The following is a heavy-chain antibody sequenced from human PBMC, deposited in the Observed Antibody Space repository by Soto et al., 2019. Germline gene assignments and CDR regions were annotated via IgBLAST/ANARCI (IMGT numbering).Heavy chain of an antibody. J-gene: IGHJ4*02. CDR1: GGSISSSTNY. D-gene: IGHD2-21*01. CDR2: IYYSGAT. Sequence: QLQLRESGPGLVQPSETLSLTCLVSGGSISSSTNYWGWIRQTPGKGLEWIGSIYYSGATYYNPSLRSRITFSMDRSKNHFSLKLTSVTAADTAIYYCAPVDIGIATVDYWGQGTLVTVSS. CDR3: APVDIGIATVDY. V-gene: IGHV4-39*02.